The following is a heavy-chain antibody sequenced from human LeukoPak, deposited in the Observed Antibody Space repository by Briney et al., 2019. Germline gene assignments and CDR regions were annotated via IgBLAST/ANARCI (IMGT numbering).Heavy chain of an antibody. J-gene: IGHJ6*03. CDR1: GYTFTGYY. Sequence: GASVKVSCKASGYTFTGYYMHWVRQAPGQGLEWMGWINPNSGGTNYAQKFQGRVTMTRDTSISTAYMELSRLRSDDTAVYYCARLPTSLFLGAVNNYYYYMDVWGKGTTVTVSS. CDR2: INPNSGGT. D-gene: IGHD2-21*01. CDR3: ARLPTSLFLGAVNNYYYYMDV. V-gene: IGHV1-2*02.